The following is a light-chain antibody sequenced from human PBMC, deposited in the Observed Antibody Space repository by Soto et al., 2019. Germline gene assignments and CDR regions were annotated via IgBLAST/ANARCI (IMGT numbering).Light chain of an antibody. V-gene: IGKV1-5*03. CDR2: KAS. Sequence: IHITQSPSTLSASVGDRFTIACRASQSISSWLAWYQQKPGKAPKLLIYKASTLKSGVPSRFSGSGSGTEFTLTISSLQPDDFATYYCQHYNSYSEAFGQGTKVDIK. CDR3: QHYNSYSEA. CDR1: QSISSW. J-gene: IGKJ1*01.